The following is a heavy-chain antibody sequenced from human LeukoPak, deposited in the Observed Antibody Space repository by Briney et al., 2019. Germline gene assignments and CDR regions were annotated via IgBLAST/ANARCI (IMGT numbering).Heavy chain of an antibody. CDR3: VPYCSSTSCYTGP. V-gene: IGHV3-30*02. CDR1: GFTFSSYG. Sequence: PGGSLRLSCAASGFTFSSYGMHWVRQAPGKGLEWVAFIRYDGGNKYYADSVKGRFTISRDNSKNTLYLQMNSLRAEDTAVYYCVPYCSSTSCYTGPWGQGTLVTASS. CDR2: IRYDGGNK. D-gene: IGHD2-2*02. J-gene: IGHJ5*02.